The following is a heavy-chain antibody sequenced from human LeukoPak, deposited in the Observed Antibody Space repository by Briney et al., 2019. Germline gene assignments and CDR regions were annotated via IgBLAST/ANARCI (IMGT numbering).Heavy chain of an antibody. V-gene: IGHV4-61*02. D-gene: IGHD6-13*01. CDR2: IYTSGST. J-gene: IGHJ5*02. CDR3: ARGSQYSSSFMIDP. CDR1: GGSISSGSYY. Sequence: KPSQTLSLNRTVSGGSISSGSYYWSWVRQPPGKGLEWIGGIYTSGSTTYNPSLKSRVTISVDTSKNQFSLRLSSVTAADTAVYYCARGSQYSSSFMIDPWGQGTLVTVSS.